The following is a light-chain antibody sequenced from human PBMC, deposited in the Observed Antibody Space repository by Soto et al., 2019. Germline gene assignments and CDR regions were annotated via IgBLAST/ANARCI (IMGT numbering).Light chain of an antibody. J-gene: IGKJ1*01. CDR2: GAS. V-gene: IGKV3-20*01. Sequence: EIVLTQSPGTLSLSPGERATLSCRASQSVSSSYLAWYQQKLGQAPRLLIYGASSRATGIPDRFSGSVAGTDFTLTIRILVPEDFAVYYCQQYGSSPRTFGQGTKVDIK. CDR3: QQYGSSPRT. CDR1: QSVSSSY.